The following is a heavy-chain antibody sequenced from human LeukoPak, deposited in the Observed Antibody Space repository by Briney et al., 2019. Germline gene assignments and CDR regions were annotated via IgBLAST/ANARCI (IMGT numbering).Heavy chain of an antibody. D-gene: IGHD3-22*01. J-gene: IGHJ6*02. CDR2: ISWNSGSI. Sequence: GGSLRLSCAASGFTFDDYAMHWVRQAPGKGLEWVSGISWNSGSIGYADSVKGRFTISRDNAKNSLYLQMNSLRAEDTALYYCAKDIKRAYDSSGPSYYYYYGMDVWGQGTTVTVSS. CDR1: GFTFDDYA. CDR3: AKDIKRAYDSSGPSYYYYYGMDV. V-gene: IGHV3-9*01.